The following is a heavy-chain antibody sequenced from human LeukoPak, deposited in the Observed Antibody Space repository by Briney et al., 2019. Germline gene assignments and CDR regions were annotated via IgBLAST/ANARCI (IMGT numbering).Heavy chain of an antibody. D-gene: IGHD6-13*01. Sequence: GGTLRLSCAASGFTFSSYGMSWVRQAPGKGLEWVSSISGSGGTTYYAASVKGRFTISRDNSKNTLYLQMNSLRAEDTAVYYCAKDQQQLVLEYFQHWGQGTLVTVSS. J-gene: IGHJ1*01. CDR2: ISGSGGTT. V-gene: IGHV3-23*01. CDR1: GFTFSSYG. CDR3: AKDQQQLVLEYFQH.